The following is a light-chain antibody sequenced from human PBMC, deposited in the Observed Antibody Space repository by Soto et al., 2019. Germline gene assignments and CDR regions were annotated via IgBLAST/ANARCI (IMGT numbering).Light chain of an antibody. V-gene: IGKV2-28*01. Sequence: DIVMTQSPLSLPVTPGEPASISCRSSQSLLHSNGYNYLDWYLQKTGQSPQLLIYLGSNRASGVPDRFSGSGSGTDFTLNISRVEAEDVGVYYCMQALQTSWTFGQGTKVEIK. CDR3: MQALQTSWT. CDR1: QSLLHSNGYNY. J-gene: IGKJ1*01. CDR2: LGS.